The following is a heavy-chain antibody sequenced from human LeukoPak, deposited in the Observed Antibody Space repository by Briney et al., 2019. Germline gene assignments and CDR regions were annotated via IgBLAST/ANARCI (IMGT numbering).Heavy chain of an antibody. D-gene: IGHD3-22*01. CDR2: ISYDGSNK. CDR3: ARDYYDSSGPDAFDI. Sequence: PGRSLRLSCAASGFTFSSYAMHWVRQAPGKGLEWVAVISYDGSNKYYADSVKGRFTISRDNSKNTLYLQMNSLRAEDTAVYYCARDYYDSSGPDAFDIWGQGTMVTVSS. CDR1: GFTFSSYA. V-gene: IGHV3-30*04. J-gene: IGHJ3*02.